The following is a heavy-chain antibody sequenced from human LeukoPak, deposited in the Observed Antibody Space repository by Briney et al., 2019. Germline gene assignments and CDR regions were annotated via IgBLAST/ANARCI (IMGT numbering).Heavy chain of an antibody. J-gene: IGHJ4*02. CDR1: GGSISSYD. CDR3: AGSYYYDSSSIDY. Sequence: SETLSLTCTVSGGSISSYDWSWIRQPPGKGLEWIGYSSYSGSTNYNPSLKSRVTISVDTSKNQFSLKLSSVTAADTAVYYCAGSYYYDSSSIDYWGQGTLVTVSS. V-gene: IGHV4-59*01. CDR2: SSYSGST. D-gene: IGHD3-22*01.